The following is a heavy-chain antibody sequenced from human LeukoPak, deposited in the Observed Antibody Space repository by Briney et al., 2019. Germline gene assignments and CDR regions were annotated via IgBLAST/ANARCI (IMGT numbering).Heavy chain of an antibody. CDR3: AKDRAVAGYFDY. V-gene: IGHV3-23*01. CDR1: GFTFSSYA. D-gene: IGHD6-19*01. Sequence: GGSLRLSCAASGFTFSSYAMSWVRQAPGKGLEWVSAISGSGGSTYYADSVKGRFTISRDNSKNTLYLQMNSLRAEDTAVCYCAKDRAVAGYFDYWGQGTLVTVSS. CDR2: ISGSGGST. J-gene: IGHJ4*02.